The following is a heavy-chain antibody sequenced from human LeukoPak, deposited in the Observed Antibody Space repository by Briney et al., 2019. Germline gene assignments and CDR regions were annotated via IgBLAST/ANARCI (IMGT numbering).Heavy chain of an antibody. J-gene: IGHJ4*02. CDR3: ARLEWGGGVLSSSWFDY. CDR1: GGSISSYY. CDR2: IYYSGST. D-gene: IGHD6-13*01. Sequence: SETLSLSCTVSGGSISSYYWSWIRQPPGKGLEWIGYIYYSGSTNYNPSLKSRVTTSVDTSKNQFSLKLSSVTAADTAVYYCARLEWGGGVLSSSWFDYWGQGTLVTVSS. V-gene: IGHV4-59*08.